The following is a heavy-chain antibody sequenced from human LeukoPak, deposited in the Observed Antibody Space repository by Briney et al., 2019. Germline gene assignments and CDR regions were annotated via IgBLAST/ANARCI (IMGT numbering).Heavy chain of an antibody. CDR3: TKVIVAVPGYFDYFDF. CDR2: INEDGSNK. Sequence: GGSLRLSCTASGFSFSNHYMRWIRQAPGKGLEWVANINEDGSNKWHLGSVKGRFTVSRDNARNSLYLQMNSLRVEDTAVYYCTKVIVAVPGYFDYFDFWGQGVLVTVSS. V-gene: IGHV3-7*01. J-gene: IGHJ4*02. CDR1: GFSFSNHY. D-gene: IGHD6-19*01.